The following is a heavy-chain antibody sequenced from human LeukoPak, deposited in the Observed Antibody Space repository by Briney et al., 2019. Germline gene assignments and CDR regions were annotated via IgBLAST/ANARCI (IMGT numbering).Heavy chain of an antibody. V-gene: IGHV3-7*01. CDR2: IKQDGSEK. CDR3: ARDRYSRGWYRPFDY. CDR1: GFTLSSYW. Sequence: GGSLSLSCAASGFTLSSYWMSWVLQAPGKGLEWVANIKQDGSEKYYVDSVKGRFTISRDNAKNSLYLQMNSLRAEDTAVYYCARDRYSRGWYRPFDYWGQGTLVTVSS. J-gene: IGHJ4*02. D-gene: IGHD6-19*01.